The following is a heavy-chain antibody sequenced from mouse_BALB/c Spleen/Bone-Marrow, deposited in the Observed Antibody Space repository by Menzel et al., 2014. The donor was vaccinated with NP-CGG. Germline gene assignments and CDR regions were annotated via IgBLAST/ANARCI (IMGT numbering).Heavy chain of an antibody. CDR1: GFTFSSYG. J-gene: IGHJ3*01. Sequence: EVKLMESGGDLVKPGGSLKLSCAASGFTFSSYGMSWVRQTPDKRLEWVATISSGGGYTYCPDGVKGRFTISRDNAKNTLYLQMSSLKFEDTAMYYCARQGNDYAAWFAYWGQGTLVTVSA. V-gene: IGHV5-6*01. D-gene: IGHD2-4*01. CDR2: ISSGGGYT. CDR3: ARQGNDYAAWFAY.